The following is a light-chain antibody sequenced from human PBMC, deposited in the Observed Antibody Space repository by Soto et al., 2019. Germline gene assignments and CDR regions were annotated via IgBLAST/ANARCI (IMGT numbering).Light chain of an antibody. J-gene: IGLJ1*01. Sequence: QSALTQPRSVSGSPGQSVTISCTGTSSDVGGYNYVSWYQQHPGKAPKLMIYDVSKRPSGVPDRISGSKSGNTGSLTISGLQAEYEADYYCCSYAGSYAYVFGTGTKLTVL. CDR2: DVS. V-gene: IGLV2-11*01. CDR1: SSDVGGYNY. CDR3: CSYAGSYAYV.